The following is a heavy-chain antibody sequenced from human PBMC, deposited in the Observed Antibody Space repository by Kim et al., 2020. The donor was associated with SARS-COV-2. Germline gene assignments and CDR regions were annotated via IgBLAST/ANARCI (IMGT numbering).Heavy chain of an antibody. Sequence: GSVQGRFTISRDNSKNTLYLQMNRLRAEDTAVYYCAKTVDYYYDSSGRDYWGQGTLVTVSS. V-gene: IGHV3-23*01. CDR3: AKTVDYYYDSSGRDY. D-gene: IGHD3-22*01. J-gene: IGHJ4*02.